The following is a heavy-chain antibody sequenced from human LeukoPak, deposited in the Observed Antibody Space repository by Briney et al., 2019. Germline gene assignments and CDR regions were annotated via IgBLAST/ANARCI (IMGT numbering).Heavy chain of an antibody. J-gene: IGHJ4*02. CDR1: GFTVSSNY. D-gene: IGHD5-24*01. CDR2: IYSGGST. CDR3: ASTQRWLQTYDY. Sequence: GGSLRLSCAASGFTVSSNYMSWVRQAPGKGLEWVSVIYSGGSTYYADSVKGRFTISRDDSKNTLYLQMNSLRAEDTAVYYCASTQRWLQTYDYWGQGTLVTVSS. V-gene: IGHV3-53*01.